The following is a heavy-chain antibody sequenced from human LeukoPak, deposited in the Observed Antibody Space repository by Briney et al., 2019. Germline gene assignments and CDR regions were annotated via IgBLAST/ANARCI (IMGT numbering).Heavy chain of an antibody. CDR1: GYTLTGYY. CDR2: INPNSGGT. D-gene: IGHD2-2*01. Sequence: ASVKVSCKASGYTLTGYYMHWVRQAPGQGLEWMGLINPNSGGTNYAQKFQGRVTMTRDTSTSTAYMELRSLRSEDTAVYYCASARYCSSTSCRAIDPWGQGTLVTVSS. CDR3: ASARYCSSTSCRAIDP. J-gene: IGHJ5*02. V-gene: IGHV1-2*02.